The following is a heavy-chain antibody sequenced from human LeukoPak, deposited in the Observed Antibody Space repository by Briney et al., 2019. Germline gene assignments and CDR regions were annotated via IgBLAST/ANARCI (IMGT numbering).Heavy chain of an antibody. CDR3: AKDRLPMVRGVDY. V-gene: IGHV3-23*01. D-gene: IGHD3-10*01. Sequence: GGSLRLSCSASGFTFSSHAISWVRQAPGKGLEWVSAISGSGGTTYYADSVKGRFTISGDNSKNTLFLQMNSLRAEDTAVYYCAKDRLPMVRGVDYWGQGTLVTVSS. CDR2: ISGSGGTT. J-gene: IGHJ4*02. CDR1: GFTFSSHA.